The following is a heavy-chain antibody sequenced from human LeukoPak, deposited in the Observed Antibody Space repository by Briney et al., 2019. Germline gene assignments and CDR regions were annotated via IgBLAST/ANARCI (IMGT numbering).Heavy chain of an antibody. Sequence: XXGGTFSSXAISWVRQAPGQGLEWMGGIIPIFGTANYAQKFQGRVTITADESTSTAYMELSSLRAEDRDVYYCAXXXXXXXXXXSXXXXYYXXXXVWGKGTTXTISS. CDR3: AXXXXXXXXXXSXXXXYYXXXXV. J-gene: IGHJ6*03. V-gene: IGHV1-69*01. CDR2: IIPIFGTA. CDR1: GGTFSSXA.